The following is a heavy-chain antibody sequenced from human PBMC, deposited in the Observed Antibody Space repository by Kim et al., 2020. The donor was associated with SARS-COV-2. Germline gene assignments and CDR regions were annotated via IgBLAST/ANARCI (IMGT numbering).Heavy chain of an antibody. CDR3: AKWGIVATPGVESRFDY. D-gene: IGHD5-12*01. J-gene: IGHJ4*02. V-gene: IGHV3-23*01. CDR1: GFTFSSYA. CDR2: ISGSGGST. Sequence: GGSLRLSCAASGFTFSSYAMSWVRQAPGKGLEWVSAISGSGGSTYYADSVKGRFTISRDNSKNTLYLQMNSLRAEDTAVYYCAKWGIVATPGVESRFDYWGQGTLVTVSS.